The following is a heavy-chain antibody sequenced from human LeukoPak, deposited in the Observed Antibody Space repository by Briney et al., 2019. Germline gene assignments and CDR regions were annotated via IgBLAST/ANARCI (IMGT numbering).Heavy chain of an antibody. D-gene: IGHD3-9*01. J-gene: IGHJ5*02. CDR1: GYTFTSYG. CDR3: AILYYDILTGSRFDP. CDR2: ISAYNGNT. V-gene: IGHV1-18*01. Sequence: ASVKVSCKASGYTFTSYGTSWVRQAPGQGLEWMGWISAYNGNTNYAQKLQGRVTMTTDTSTSTAYMELRSLRSDDTAVYYCAILYYDILTGSRFDPWGQGTLVTVSS.